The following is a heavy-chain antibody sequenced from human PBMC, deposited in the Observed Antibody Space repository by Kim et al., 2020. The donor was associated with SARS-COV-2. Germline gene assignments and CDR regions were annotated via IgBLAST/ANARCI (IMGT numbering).Heavy chain of an antibody. CDR3: ARGEQQPIVLNGMDV. Sequence: SETLSLTCAVYGGSFSGYYWSWIRQPPGKGLEWIGEINHSGSTNYNPSLKSRVTISVDTSKNPFSLKLSSVTAADTAVYYCARGEQQPIVLNGMDVWGQGTTVTVSS. D-gene: IGHD6-13*01. J-gene: IGHJ6*02. V-gene: IGHV4-34*01. CDR2: INHSGST. CDR1: GGSFSGYY.